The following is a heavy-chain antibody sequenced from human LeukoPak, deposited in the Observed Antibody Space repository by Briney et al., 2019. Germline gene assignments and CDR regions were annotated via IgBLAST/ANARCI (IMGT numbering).Heavy chain of an antibody. CDR2: ISGSSRYI. V-gene: IGHV3-21*06. Sequence: GGSLRLSCAASGIPFSNYTLTWVRQAPGKGLVWVSSISGSSRYIHYSDSVRGRFSISRDNAKNSVYLQMDSLTADDTAVYYCARVNSELVVSSEGSWAGSLGFDHWGQGILVIVFS. D-gene: IGHD3-22*01. J-gene: IGHJ4*02. CDR3: ARVNSELVVSSEGSWAGSLGFDH. CDR1: GIPFSNYT.